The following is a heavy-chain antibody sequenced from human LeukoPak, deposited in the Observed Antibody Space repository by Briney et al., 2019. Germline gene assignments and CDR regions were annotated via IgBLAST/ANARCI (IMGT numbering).Heavy chain of an antibody. CDR2: IYTSGST. D-gene: IGHD6-19*01. CDR1: GGSISNYY. V-gene: IGHV4-4*07. J-gene: IGHJ4*02. CDR3: ARDLMGRQWLVDDFDY. Sequence: TSETLSLTCTVSGGSISNYYWCWIRQPAGKGLEWIGRIYTSGSTNYNPSLKSRVTMSVDTSKNQFSLKLTSVTAADTAVYYCARDLMGRQWLVDDFDYWGEGTLVTVSS.